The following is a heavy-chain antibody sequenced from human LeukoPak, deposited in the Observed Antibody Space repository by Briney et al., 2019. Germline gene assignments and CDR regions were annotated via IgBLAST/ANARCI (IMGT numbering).Heavy chain of an antibody. Sequence: GGSPRLSCAASGFTFSTYTMNWVRQAPGKGLEWVSYISSSSNTIYYGDSVQGRFTISRDNAKNSLYLQMSSLRDEDTAVYYCARGMGPGRDAFDIWGQGTMVTVSS. J-gene: IGHJ3*02. D-gene: IGHD1-14*01. V-gene: IGHV3-48*02. CDR3: ARGMGPGRDAFDI. CDR1: GFTFSTYT. CDR2: ISSSSNTI.